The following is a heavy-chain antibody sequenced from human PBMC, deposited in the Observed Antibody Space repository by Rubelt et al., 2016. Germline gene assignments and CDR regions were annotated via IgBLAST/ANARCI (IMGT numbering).Heavy chain of an antibody. V-gene: IGHV3-15*01. CDR3: FPVTATTNGN. D-gene: IGHD2-8*01. J-gene: IGHJ4*02. Sequence: APVKGRFTISRDDSKNTLYLQMNSLKTEDTAVYYCFPVTATTNGNWGQGTLVTVSS.